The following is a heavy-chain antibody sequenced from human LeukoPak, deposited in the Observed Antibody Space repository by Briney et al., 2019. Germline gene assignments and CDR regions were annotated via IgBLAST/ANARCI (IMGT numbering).Heavy chain of an antibody. CDR3: AKETTYSFVDY. D-gene: IGHD1-1*01. Sequence: GGSLRHSCAGSGFTFSTYWMHWVRQAPGKGLVWVSYINTDGSSTRYADSVKGRFTISRDNSKNTLYLQMNSLRAEDTAVYYCAKETTYSFVDYWGQGTLVTVSS. J-gene: IGHJ4*02. CDR2: INTDGSST. V-gene: IGHV3-74*01. CDR1: GFTFSTYW.